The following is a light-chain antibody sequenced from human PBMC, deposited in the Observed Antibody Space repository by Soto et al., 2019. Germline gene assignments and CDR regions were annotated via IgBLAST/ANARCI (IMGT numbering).Light chain of an antibody. CDR2: GAS. CDR1: QSVTTNF. J-gene: IGKJ3*01. V-gene: IGKV3-20*01. Sequence: MVWTQSPGTLSLSPGARATLSCGASQSVTTNFLAWYQQKPGQSPRLLIYGASSRATGVPDTCSGSGSGTDFPLTISRLEHGDFAVYYWQQYGTPLFSFGPGTKVDIK. CDR3: QQYGTPLFS.